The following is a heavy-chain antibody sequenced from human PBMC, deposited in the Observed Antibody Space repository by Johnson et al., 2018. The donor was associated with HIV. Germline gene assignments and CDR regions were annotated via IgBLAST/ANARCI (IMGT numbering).Heavy chain of an antibody. CDR1: GFTFSSYD. CDR3: AKDLPTPSLYSYANSGDAFDI. D-gene: IGHD5-18*01. CDR2: IGTAGDT. Sequence: VQLVESGGGLVQPGGSLRLSCAASGFTFSSYDMHWVRQATGKGLEWVSAIGTAGDTYYPGSVKGRFTISRENAKNSLYLQMNSLRAEATAVYSCAKDLPTPSLYSYANSGDAFDIWGQGTMVTVSS. J-gene: IGHJ3*02. V-gene: IGHV3-13*01.